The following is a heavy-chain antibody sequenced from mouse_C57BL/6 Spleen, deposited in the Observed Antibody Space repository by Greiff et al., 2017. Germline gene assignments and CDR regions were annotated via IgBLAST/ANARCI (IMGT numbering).Heavy chain of an antibody. J-gene: IGHJ3*01. V-gene: IGHV5-17*01. CDR3: AKAYYSISWFAY. D-gene: IGHD2-10*01. CDR1: GFTFSDYG. CDR2: ISSGSSTI. Sequence: DVQLVESGGGLVKPGGSLKLSCAASGFTFSDYGMHWVRQAPEKGLEWVAYISSGSSTIYYADTVKGRFTISRDNATNTLFLQMTSLRSEDTAMYYCAKAYYSISWFAYWGQGTLVTVSA.